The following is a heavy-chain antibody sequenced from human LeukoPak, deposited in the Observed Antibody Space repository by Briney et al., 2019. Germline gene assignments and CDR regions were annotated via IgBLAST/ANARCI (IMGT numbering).Heavy chain of an antibody. J-gene: IGHJ4*02. CDR2: IHYSGST. Sequence: NPSETLSLTCSVSGGSISSGSLSSRYWSWIRQPPGKGLQWIGYIHYSGSTNYNPSLKSRVTISVDTSKNQFSLKLSSVTAADTAVYYCARAPGVAATSFDYWGQGTLVTVSS. CDR3: ARAPGVAATSFDY. D-gene: IGHD2-15*01. V-gene: IGHV4-61*01. CDR1: GGSISSGSLSSRY.